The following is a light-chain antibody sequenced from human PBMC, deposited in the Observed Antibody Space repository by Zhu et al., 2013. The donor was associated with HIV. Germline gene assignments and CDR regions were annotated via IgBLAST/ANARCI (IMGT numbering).Light chain of an antibody. CDR1: QSVLYSSNNKNF. J-gene: IGKJ2*01. CDR3: QQYGNSPT. CDR2: WAS. V-gene: IGKV4-1*01. Sequence: DIVMTQSPDSLAVSLGERATINCKSSQSVLYSSNNKNFLAWYQQKPGQPPKLLIYWASTRASGVPDRFSGSGSGTDFTLTISSLQPEDFATYYCQQYGNSPTFGQGTKLEIK.